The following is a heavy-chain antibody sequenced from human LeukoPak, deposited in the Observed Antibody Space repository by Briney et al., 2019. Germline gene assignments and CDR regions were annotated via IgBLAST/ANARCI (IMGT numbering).Heavy chain of an antibody. J-gene: IGHJ3*02. Sequence: PSETLSLTCTVSGGSISSGGYYWSWIRQPPGKGLEWIGYIYHSGSTYYNPSLKSRVTISVDTSKNQFSLKLSSVTAADTAVYYCARHSTIAGTEYAFDIWGQGTMVTVSS. CDR2: IYHSGST. CDR3: ARHSTIAGTEYAFDI. V-gene: IGHV4-30-2*01. D-gene: IGHD6-13*01. CDR1: GGSISSGGYY.